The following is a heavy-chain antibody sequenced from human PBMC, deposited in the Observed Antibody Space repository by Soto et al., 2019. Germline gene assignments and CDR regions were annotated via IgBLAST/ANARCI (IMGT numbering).Heavy chain of an antibody. CDR3: AKAIRAYSYGWEAFDI. V-gene: IGHV3-23*01. J-gene: IGHJ3*02. CDR1: GFTFSSYA. D-gene: IGHD5-18*01. Sequence: EVQVLESGGGLVQPGGSLRLSCAASGFTFSSYAMSWVRQAPGKGLEWVSAISGSGGSTYYADSVKGRFTISRDNSKNTLYLQVNSLIAEDTAVYFCAKAIRAYSYGWEAFDIWGQGTMVTVSS. CDR2: ISGSGGST.